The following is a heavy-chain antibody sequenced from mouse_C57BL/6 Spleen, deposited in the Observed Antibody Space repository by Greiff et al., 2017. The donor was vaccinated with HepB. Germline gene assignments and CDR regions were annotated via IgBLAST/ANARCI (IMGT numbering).Heavy chain of an antibody. CDR2: IDPSDSET. CDR1: GYTFTSYW. D-gene: IGHD1-1*01. Sequence: QVQLKQPGAELVRPGSSVKLSCKASGYTFTSYWMHWVKQRPIQGLEWIGNIDPSDSETHYNQKFKDKATLTVDKSSSTAYMQLSSLTSEDSAVYYCARDTTSYYFDYWGQGTTLTVSS. CDR3: ARDTTSYYFDY. J-gene: IGHJ2*01. V-gene: IGHV1-52*01.